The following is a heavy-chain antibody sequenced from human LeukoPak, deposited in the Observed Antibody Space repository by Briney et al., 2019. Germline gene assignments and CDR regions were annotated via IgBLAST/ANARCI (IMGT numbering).Heavy chain of an antibody. CDR3: ARGRDSSGYYGFDY. CDR2: IYYSGST. D-gene: IGHD3-22*01. J-gene: IGHJ4*02. Sequence: SETLSLTRTVSGGSISSYYWSWIRQPPGKGLEWIGYIYYSGSTDYNPSLKSRVTISVDTSKNQFSLKLSSVTAADTAVYYCARGRDSSGYYGFDYWGQGTLVTVSS. CDR1: GGSISSYY. V-gene: IGHV4-59*01.